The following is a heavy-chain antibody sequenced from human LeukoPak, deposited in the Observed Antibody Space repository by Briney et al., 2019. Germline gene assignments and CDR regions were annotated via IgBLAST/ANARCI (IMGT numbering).Heavy chain of an antibody. D-gene: IGHD2-2*01. V-gene: IGHV4-39*07. CDR3: ARVRTRRGYYIDY. J-gene: IGHJ4*02. CDR2: IYYSGST. CDR1: GGSISSSSYY. Sequence: SETLSLTCTVSGGSISSSSYYWGWIRQPPGKRLEWIGSIYYSGSTYYNPSLKSRVTISVDTSKNQFSLKLSSVTAADTAVYYCARVRTRRGYYIDYWGQGTLVTVSS.